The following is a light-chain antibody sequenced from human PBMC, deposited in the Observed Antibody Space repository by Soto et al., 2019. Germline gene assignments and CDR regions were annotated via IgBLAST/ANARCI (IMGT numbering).Light chain of an antibody. Sequence: DIQMRPSPSTLCASVGDRVTITCRASQGISNNLAWYQQKPGKVPKLLIYAASTLQSGVPSRFSGSGSGTDFSLTINGLQPEDFATYFCQQSFSVPITFGQGTRLEI. CDR1: QGISNN. CDR2: AAS. V-gene: IGKV1-27*01. J-gene: IGKJ5*01. CDR3: QQSFSVPIT.